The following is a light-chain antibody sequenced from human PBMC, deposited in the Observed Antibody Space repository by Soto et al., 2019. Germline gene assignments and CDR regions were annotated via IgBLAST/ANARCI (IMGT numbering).Light chain of an antibody. CDR3: QQYGSSRFT. CDR1: QSVSSSY. V-gene: IGKV3-20*01. CDR2: GTS. J-gene: IGKJ3*01. Sequence: EIVLTQSPGTLSLSPGERATLSCRASQSVSSSYLAWYQQKPGQAPRLLIYGTSSMATGIPDRFSGSGSGTDSTLTISRLEPEDFAVYYCQQYGSSRFTFGPGTKVDIK.